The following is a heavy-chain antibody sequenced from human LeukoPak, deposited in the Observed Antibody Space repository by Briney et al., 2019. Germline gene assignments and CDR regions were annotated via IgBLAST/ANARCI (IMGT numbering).Heavy chain of an antibody. V-gene: IGHV1-69*04. CDR2: IIPILQIA. J-gene: IGHJ1*01. CDR3: AGQVVEAAMYFQD. Sequence: ASVKVSCKASGGTFSSYAISWVRQAPGQGLEWMGRIIPILQIANYAQNFQGRVTITTDASTSTAYMELSSLRSEDTAVYYCAGQVVEAAMYFQDWGQGTLVTVSS. D-gene: IGHD2-2*01. CDR1: GGTFSSYA.